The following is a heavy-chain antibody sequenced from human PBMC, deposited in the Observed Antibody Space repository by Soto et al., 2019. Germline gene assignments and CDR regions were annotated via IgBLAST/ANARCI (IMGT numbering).Heavy chain of an antibody. CDR3: ARGDYYYYYMDV. V-gene: IGHV3-33*01. J-gene: IGHJ6*03. CDR1: GFTFSSYG. CDR2: IWYDGSNK. Sequence: GESLKISCAASGFTFSSYGMHWVRQAPGKGLEWVAVIWYDGSNKYYADSVKGRFTISRDNSKNTLYLQMNSLRAEDTAVYYCARGDYYYYYMDVWGKGTTVTVSS.